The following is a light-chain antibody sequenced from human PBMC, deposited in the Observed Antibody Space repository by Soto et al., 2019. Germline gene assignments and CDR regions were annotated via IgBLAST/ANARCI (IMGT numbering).Light chain of an antibody. CDR1: QSVGTW. Sequence: IHITHSPASLSASVLYRVTITFLASQSVGTWLAWYQQKPGKAPKLLIYKASTLKSGVPSRFSGSGSGTEFTLTISSLQPDDFATYYYQHYNSYSEAFGQGTKVDIK. CDR2: KAS. J-gene: IGKJ1*01. V-gene: IGKV1-5*03. CDR3: QHYNSYSEA.